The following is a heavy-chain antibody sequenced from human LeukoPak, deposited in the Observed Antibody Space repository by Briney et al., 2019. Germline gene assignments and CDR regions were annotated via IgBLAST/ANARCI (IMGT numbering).Heavy chain of an antibody. Sequence: GGSLRLSCAASGFTFSNYWMTWVRQAPGKGLEWVANIKPDGSAQYYADSVKGRFTISRDNAKNSLYLQMNSLRAEDTALYYCAKRDYESHYFDYWGQGTLVTVSS. CDR1: GFTFSNYW. CDR2: IKPDGSAQ. CDR3: AKRDYESHYFDY. J-gene: IGHJ4*02. D-gene: IGHD3-22*01. V-gene: IGHV3-7*03.